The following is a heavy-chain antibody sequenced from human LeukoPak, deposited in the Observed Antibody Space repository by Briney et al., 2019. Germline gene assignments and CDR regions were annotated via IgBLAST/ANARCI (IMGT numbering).Heavy chain of an antibody. V-gene: IGHV3-20*04. J-gene: IGHJ4*02. CDR1: GFTFDDYG. CDR3: ARIVGPSVVGYFDY. Sequence: GGSLRLSCAASGFTFDDYGMGWVRHAPEKGLEWVSGINWNGGTTDYADSVKGRFTISRDNAKKSLYLEMHNLRAEDTALYYCARIVGPSVVGYFDYWGQGTLVTVSS. D-gene: IGHD1-26*01. CDR2: INWNGGTT.